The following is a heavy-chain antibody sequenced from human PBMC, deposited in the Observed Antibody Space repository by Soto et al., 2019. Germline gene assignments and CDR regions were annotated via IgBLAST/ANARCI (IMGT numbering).Heavy chain of an antibody. Sequence: QVTLKESGPVLVKPTETLTLRCTVSGLSITDSEMGVSWIRQPPGQPLEWLAHIDSSGEKSYRTFLKSRLAISTDTSKSPIVLTMTNMDPADTATYYCARRHLAVAVSPWFDPWGQGIPVTVSS. D-gene: IGHD6-19*01. J-gene: IGHJ5*02. CDR1: GLSITDSEMG. CDR3: ARRHLAVAVSPWFDP. CDR2: IDSSGEK. V-gene: IGHV2-26*01.